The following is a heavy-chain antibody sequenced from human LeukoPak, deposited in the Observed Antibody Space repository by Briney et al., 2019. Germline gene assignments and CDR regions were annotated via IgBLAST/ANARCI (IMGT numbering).Heavy chain of an antibody. CDR3: VKNDGWVQYAN. Sequence: GGSLRLSCAGSGFSFSNYAMNWVRRAPGKGLEWVSGISGSGGSTYYADSVKGRFIISRDNSKNTVYLQMNSLSAEDAAVYYCVKNDGWVQYANWGQGTLVTVSS. CDR2: ISGSGGST. J-gene: IGHJ4*02. V-gene: IGHV3-23*01. CDR1: GFSFSNYA. D-gene: IGHD5-24*01.